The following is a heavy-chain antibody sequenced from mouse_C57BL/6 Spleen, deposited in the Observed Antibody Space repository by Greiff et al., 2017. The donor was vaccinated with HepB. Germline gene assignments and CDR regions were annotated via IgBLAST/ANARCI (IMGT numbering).Heavy chain of an antibody. CDR1: GYTFTSYG. V-gene: IGHV1-81*01. D-gene: IGHD2-4*01. J-gene: IGHJ4*01. CDR2: IYPRSGNT. CDR3: ARGDYDGYYYAMDY. Sequence: LEESGAELARPGASVKLSCKASGYTFTSYGISWVKQRTGQGLEWIGEIYPRSGNTYYNEKFKGKATLTADKSSSTAYMELRSLTSEDSAVYFCARGDYDGYYYAMDYWGQGTSVTVSS.